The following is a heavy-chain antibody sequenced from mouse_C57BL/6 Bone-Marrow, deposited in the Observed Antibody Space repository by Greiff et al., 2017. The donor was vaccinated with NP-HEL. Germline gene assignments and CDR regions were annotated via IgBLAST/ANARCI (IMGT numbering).Heavy chain of an antibody. Sequence: EVKLQQSGPELVKPGASVKISCKASGYTFTDYYMNWVKQSHGKSLEWIGDINPNNGGTSYNQKFKGKATLTVDKSSSTAYMELRSLTSEDSAVHYCARSEWFAYWGQGTLVTVSA. V-gene: IGHV1-26*01. CDR1: GYTFTDYY. J-gene: IGHJ3*01. CDR2: INPNNGGT. CDR3: ARSEWFAY.